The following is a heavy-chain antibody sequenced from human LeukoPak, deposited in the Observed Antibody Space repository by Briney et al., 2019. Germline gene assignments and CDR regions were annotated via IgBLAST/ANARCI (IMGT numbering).Heavy chain of an antibody. CDR2: IYSGGST. J-gene: IGHJ4*02. D-gene: IGHD2-2*01. Sequence: PGGSLRLSCVASGFSFSTYSMNWVRQAPGKGLEWVSVIYSGGSTYYADSVKGRFTISRDNSKNTLYLQMNSLRAEDTAVYYCARGESRQSIEYWGQGTLVTVSS. V-gene: IGHV3-66*01. CDR3: ARGESRQSIEY. CDR1: GFSFSTYS.